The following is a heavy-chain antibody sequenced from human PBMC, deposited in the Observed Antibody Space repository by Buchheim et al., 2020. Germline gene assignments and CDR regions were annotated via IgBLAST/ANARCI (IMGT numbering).Heavy chain of an antibody. J-gene: IGHJ5*02. CDR2: VYYSGSS. D-gene: IGHD6-13*01. CDR1: GGSISSSDYY. CDR3: ARRPGQLIWFDP. Sequence: QLQLQESGPGLVKPSETLSLTCTVSGGSISSSDYYWDWIRQPPGKGLEWIGGVYYSGSSYYNPSLKSRLTISVDTSKNQFSLKLGSVTAADTAVYYCARRPGQLIWFDPWGQGTL. V-gene: IGHV4-39*01.